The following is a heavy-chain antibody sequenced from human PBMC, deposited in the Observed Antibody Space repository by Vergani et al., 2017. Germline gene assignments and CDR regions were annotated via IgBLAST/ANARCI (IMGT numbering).Heavy chain of an antibody. CDR3: ARLDYDIVTGYYIGAPSWYYDGMDV. D-gene: IGHD3-9*01. CDR2: ISSSSSYI. Sequence: EVQLVESGGGLVKPGGSLRLSCAASGFTFSSYSMNWVRQAPGKGLEWVSSISSSSSYIYYADSVKGRFTISRDNAKNSLYLQMNSLRAEDTAVYYCARLDYDIVTGYYIGAPSWYYDGMDVWGQGTTVTVSS. V-gene: IGHV3-21*01. CDR1: GFTFSSYS. J-gene: IGHJ6*02.